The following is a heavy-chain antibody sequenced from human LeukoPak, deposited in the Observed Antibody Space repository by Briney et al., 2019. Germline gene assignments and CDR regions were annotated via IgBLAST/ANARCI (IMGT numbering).Heavy chain of an antibody. J-gene: IGHJ4*02. D-gene: IGHD1-26*01. CDR2: ISYDGSNK. Sequence: GRSLRLSCAASGFTFSSYGMHWVRQAPGKGLEWVAVISYDGSNKYYADSVNGRFTISRDNSKNTLYLQMNSLRAEDTAVYYCAKEGSEMVGAIDYFDYWGQGTLVTVSS. CDR1: GFTFSSYG. CDR3: AKEGSEMVGAIDYFDY. V-gene: IGHV3-30*18.